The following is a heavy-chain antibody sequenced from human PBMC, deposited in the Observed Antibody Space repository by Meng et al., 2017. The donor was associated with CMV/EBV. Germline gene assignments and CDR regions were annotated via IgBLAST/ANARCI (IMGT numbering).Heavy chain of an antibody. Sequence: ASVKVSCKASGGTFSSYTISWVRQAPGQGLEWMGWISAYNGNTNYAQKLQGRVTMTTDTSTSTAYTELRSLRSDDTAVYYCARRGTIFEYYYGMDVWGQGTTVTVSS. CDR2: ISAYNGNT. V-gene: IGHV1-18*01. CDR1: GGTFSSYT. D-gene: IGHD3-3*01. J-gene: IGHJ6*02. CDR3: ARRGTIFEYYYGMDV.